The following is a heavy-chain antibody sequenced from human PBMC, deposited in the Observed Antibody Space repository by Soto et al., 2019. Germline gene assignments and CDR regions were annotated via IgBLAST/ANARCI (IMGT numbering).Heavy chain of an antibody. CDR1: GGTFSSYA. J-gene: IGHJ4*02. D-gene: IGHD3-3*01. CDR3: ARAGYDFWSGYSPTIIDY. V-gene: IGHV1-69*13. Sequence: GASVKVSCKASGGTFSSYAISWVRQAPGQGLEWMGGIIPIFGTANYAQKFQGRVTITADESTSTAYMELSSLRSEDTAVYYCARAGYDFWSGYSPTIIDYWGQGTLVTVSS. CDR2: IIPIFGTA.